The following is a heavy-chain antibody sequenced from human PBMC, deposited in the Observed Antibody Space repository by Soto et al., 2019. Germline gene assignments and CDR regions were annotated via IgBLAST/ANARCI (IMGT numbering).Heavy chain of an antibody. V-gene: IGHV4-34*01. CDR1: GVSSSAYY. Sequence: PDTLSLHCAISGVSSSAYYWSWFLLLLGKRMEWIGEINHSGSTNYNPSLKSRVTISVDTSKNQFSLQLSSVTAADTAVYYFARGLRIIKVWGVRHDWG. D-gene: IGHD3-10*01. J-gene: IGHJ6*02. CDR3: ARGLRIIKVWGVRHD. CDR2: INHSGST.